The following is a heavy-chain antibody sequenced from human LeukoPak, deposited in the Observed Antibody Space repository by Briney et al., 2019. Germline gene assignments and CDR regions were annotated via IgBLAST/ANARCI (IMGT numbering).Heavy chain of an antibody. CDR1: GFTFSSYA. J-gene: IGHJ4*02. CDR3: AKAGYDYVWGSYRSHFDY. Sequence: GGSLRFSCAASGFTFSSYAMSWVRQAPGKGLEWVSAISGSGGSTYYADSVKGRFTISRDNAKNSLYLQMNSLRAEDTALYYCAKAGYDYVWGSYRSHFDYWGQGTLVTVSS. CDR2: ISGSGGST. D-gene: IGHD3-16*02. V-gene: IGHV3-23*01.